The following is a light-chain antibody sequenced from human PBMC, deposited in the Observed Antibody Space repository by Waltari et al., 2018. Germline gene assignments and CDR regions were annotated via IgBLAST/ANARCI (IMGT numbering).Light chain of an antibody. CDR1: SSNIGSNT. J-gene: IGLJ3*02. Sequence: QSVLSQPPSASGTPGQRVTISCSGSSSNIGSNTVNWYQQLPGTAPKFLIYSNNQRPSGVPDRLSGSKSGTSASLAISGLQSEDEADYYCVAWDDSLNGRWVFGGGTKLTVL. V-gene: IGLV1-44*01. CDR3: VAWDDSLNGRWV. CDR2: SNN.